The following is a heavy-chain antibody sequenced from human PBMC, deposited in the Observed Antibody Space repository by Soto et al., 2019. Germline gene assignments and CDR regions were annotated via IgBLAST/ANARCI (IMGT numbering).Heavy chain of an antibody. V-gene: IGHV3-15*01. CDR2: IKSKTDGGTT. Sequence: EVQLVESGGGLVKPGGSLRLSCAASGFTFSNAWMSWVRQAPGKGLEWVGRIKSKTDGGTTDYAAPVKGRFTISRDDSNNTLYLQMNSLKTEDTAVYYCTTAGYYYYGMDVWGQGTTVTVSS. CDR3: TTAGYYYYGMDV. J-gene: IGHJ6*02. CDR1: GFTFSNAW.